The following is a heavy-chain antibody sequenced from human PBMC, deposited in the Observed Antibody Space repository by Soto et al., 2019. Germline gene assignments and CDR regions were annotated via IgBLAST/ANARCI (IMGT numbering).Heavy chain of an antibody. V-gene: IGHV1-69*13. CDR1: GGTFSSYA. J-gene: IGHJ6*02. CDR3: ASVVVVAATLYYYYGMDV. CDR2: IIPIFGTA. D-gene: IGHD2-15*01. Sequence: ASVKVSCKASGGTFSSYAISWVRQAPGQGLEWMGGIIPIFGTANYAQKFQGRVTITAEESTSTAYMELSSLRSEDTAVYYCASVVVVAATLYYYYGMDVWGQGTTVTVSS.